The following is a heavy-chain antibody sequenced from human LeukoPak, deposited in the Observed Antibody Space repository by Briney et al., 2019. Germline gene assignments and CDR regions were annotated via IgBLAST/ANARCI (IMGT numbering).Heavy chain of an antibody. V-gene: IGHV3-33*01. CDR1: GFTFNTYG. D-gene: IGHD5-24*01. J-gene: IGHJ4*02. CDR2: IWFDGVRN. Sequence: GGSLRLSCEASGFTFNTYGMHWVRQAPGKGLEWVAVIWFDGVRNSYADSVKGRFTISRDNSKNTLYLQISSLRAEDTAVYYCARDRRDGYNSPLDYWGQGTLVTVSS. CDR3: ARDRRDGYNSPLDY.